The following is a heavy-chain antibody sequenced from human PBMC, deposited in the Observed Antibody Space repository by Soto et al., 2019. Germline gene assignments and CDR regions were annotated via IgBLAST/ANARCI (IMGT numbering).Heavy chain of an antibody. CDR1: GGSFSGYY. V-gene: IGHV4-34*01. CDR3: ARADRTLVSSYSLNV. CDR2: INHSGNI. D-gene: IGHD2-21*01. J-gene: IGHJ6*02. Sequence: SETLSRTCAVCGGSFSGYYWTWIRQPPGKWLEWIGEINHSGNINFNPTLKSRLTISLDTSKKQFSLKLSSVTDADTAAYYCARADRTLVSSYSLNVWGQGTTVTVSS.